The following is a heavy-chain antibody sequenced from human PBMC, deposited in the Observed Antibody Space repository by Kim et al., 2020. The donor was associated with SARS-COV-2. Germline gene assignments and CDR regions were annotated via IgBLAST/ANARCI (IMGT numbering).Heavy chain of an antibody. CDR3: ARDFVVVPAAIFYGYYYYGMDV. CDR2: INTNTGNP. Sequence: ASVKVSCKASGYTFTSYAMNWVRQAPGQGLEWMGWINTNTGNPTYAQGFTGRFVFSLDTSVSTAYLQISSLKAEDTAVYYCARDFVVVPAAIFYGYYYYGMDVWGQGTTVTVSS. D-gene: IGHD2-2*02. V-gene: IGHV7-4-1*02. CDR1: GYTFTSYA. J-gene: IGHJ6*02.